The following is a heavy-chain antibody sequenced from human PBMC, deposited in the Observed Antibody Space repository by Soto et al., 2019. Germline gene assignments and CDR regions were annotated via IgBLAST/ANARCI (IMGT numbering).Heavy chain of an antibody. CDR3: AMTKVPRSWYPSWFDP. CDR2: IYHSGST. J-gene: IGHJ5*02. Sequence: LSPTCAVSGYSISSGYYWGWIRQPPGQGLEWIGSIYHSGSTYYNPSLKSRVTISVDTSKNQFSLKFSPETAEETAVYYCAMTKVPRSWYPSWFDPCGRGTLVTVSS. CDR1: GYSISSGYY. D-gene: IGHD6-13*01. V-gene: IGHV4-38-2*01.